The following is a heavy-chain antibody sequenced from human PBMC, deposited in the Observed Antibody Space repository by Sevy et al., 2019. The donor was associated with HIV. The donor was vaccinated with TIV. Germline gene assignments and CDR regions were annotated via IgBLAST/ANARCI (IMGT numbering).Heavy chain of an antibody. CDR1: GGSIGRNSYD. D-gene: IGHD3-10*01. CDR3: ARHGGLVDRGFDY. J-gene: IGHJ4*02. V-gene: IGHV4-39*01. Sequence: SETLSLTCIVSGGSIGRNSYDWGWIRQSPWKGLEWLGSIFFSGRTNYATSLKSRVTISVDKSKNQLSLQMRSVTATDTALYYCARHGGLVDRGFDYWGQGTLVTVSS. CDR2: IFFSGRT.